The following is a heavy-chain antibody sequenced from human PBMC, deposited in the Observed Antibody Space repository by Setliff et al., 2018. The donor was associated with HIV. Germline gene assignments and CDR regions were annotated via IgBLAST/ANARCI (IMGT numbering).Heavy chain of an antibody. CDR2: INHSGST. J-gene: IGHJ4*02. D-gene: IGHD5-18*01. CDR1: GGSLSDYY. V-gene: IGHV4-34*10. CDR3: ARYDGYKVSFDN. Sequence: SETLSLTCGVYGGSLSDYYWNWIRQPPGKGLEWSAEINHSGSTNYNPSLKSRTTISVDTSQNQLSLKLSSVTAADTAMYYCARYDGYKVSFDNWGPGTLVTVSS.